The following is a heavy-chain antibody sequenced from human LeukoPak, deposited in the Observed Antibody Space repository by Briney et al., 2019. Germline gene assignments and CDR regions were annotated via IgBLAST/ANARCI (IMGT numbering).Heavy chain of an antibody. Sequence: GGSLRLSCAASGFTFTSYSMNWVRQAPGKGLEWVSTISSGGGSTYYADSVKGRLTISRDNSKNTLYLQVNSLRAEDTAVYYCAKGGKWDVTPFDYWGQGTLVTVSS. CDR3: AKGGKWDVTPFDY. CDR1: GFTFTSYS. D-gene: IGHD1-26*01. CDR2: ISSGGGST. J-gene: IGHJ4*02. V-gene: IGHV3-23*01.